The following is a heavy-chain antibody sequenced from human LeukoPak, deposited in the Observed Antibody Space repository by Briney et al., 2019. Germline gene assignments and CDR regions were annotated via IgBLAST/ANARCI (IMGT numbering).Heavy chain of an antibody. D-gene: IGHD3-22*01. Sequence: SETLSLTCAVYGGSFSGYYWSWIRQPPGKGLEWIGEINHSGSTNYNPSLKSRVTISVDTSKNQFSLKLSSVTAADTAVYYCARHPSGLVDWFDPWGQGTLVTVSS. CDR2: INHSGST. CDR3: ARHPSGLVDWFDP. CDR1: GGSFSGYY. V-gene: IGHV4-34*01. J-gene: IGHJ5*02.